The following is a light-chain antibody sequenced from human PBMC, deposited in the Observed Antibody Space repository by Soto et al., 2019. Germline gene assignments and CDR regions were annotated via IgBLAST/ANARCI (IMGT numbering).Light chain of an antibody. J-gene: IGLJ1*01. CDR2: RNN. CDR1: SSNIGTNY. Sequence: QSVLTQPPSASGTPVQRVTISCSVGSSNIGTNYVYWYQQLPGTAPKLLIYRNNLRPSGVPDRFSASKSGTSASLAIRGLRSEDEADYLCAGWDDSLHGLLFGAGTKVTVL. CDR3: AGWDDSLHGLL. V-gene: IGLV1-47*01.